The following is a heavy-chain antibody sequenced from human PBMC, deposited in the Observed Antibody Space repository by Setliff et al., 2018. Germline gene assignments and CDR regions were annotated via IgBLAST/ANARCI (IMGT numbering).Heavy chain of an antibody. CDR2: INHSGST. D-gene: IGHD3-10*01. J-gene: IGHJ1*01. CDR3: ARVDFTMIQGVLGL. Sequence: SETLSLTCTVYGGSFSNYYWSWIRQPPGKGLEWIGEINHSGSTNYNPSLKGRVTISVDMSKNQFSMKLTSVTAADTAVYYCARVDFTMIQGVLGLWGQGTLVTVSS. CDR1: GGSFSNYY. V-gene: IGHV4-34*01.